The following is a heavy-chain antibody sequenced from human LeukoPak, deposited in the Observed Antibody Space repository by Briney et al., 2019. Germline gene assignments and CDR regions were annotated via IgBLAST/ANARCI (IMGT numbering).Heavy chain of an antibody. D-gene: IGHD1-26*01. V-gene: IGHV3-9*01. Sequence: GWSLRLSCGASGFTFDYYVRHWVQQARGEGLEWGSVNSWNSGNIGYADSERSRFTIFKDNANNSLYLQMNSLRSEDTALYYCAKAEGGWESLPSDYWGQGTLVTVSS. CDR3: AKAEGGWESLPSDY. CDR1: GFTFDYYV. J-gene: IGHJ4*02. CDR2: NSWNSGNI.